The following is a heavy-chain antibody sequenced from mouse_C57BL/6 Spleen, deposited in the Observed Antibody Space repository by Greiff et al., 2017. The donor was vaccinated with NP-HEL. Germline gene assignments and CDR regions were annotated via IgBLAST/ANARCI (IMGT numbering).Heavy chain of an antibody. CDR1: GYTFTSYW. D-gene: IGHD2-10*01. CDR2: IHPNSGST. V-gene: IGHV1-64*01. CDR3: ARPLLYAMDY. Sequence: QVQLQQPGAELVKPGASVKLSCKASGYTFTSYWMHWVKQRPGQGLEWIGMIHPNSGSTNYNAKFKSKATLTVDKSSSTAYMQLSSLTSEDSAVYYCARPLLYAMDYWGQGTSVTVSS. J-gene: IGHJ4*01.